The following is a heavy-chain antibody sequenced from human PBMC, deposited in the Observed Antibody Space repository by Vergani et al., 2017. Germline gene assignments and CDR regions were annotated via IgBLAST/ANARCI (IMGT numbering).Heavy chain of an antibody. J-gene: IGHJ6*03. V-gene: IGHV4-34*01. D-gene: IGHD2-8*01. CDR1: GGSFSGYY. Sequence: QVQLQQWGAGLLKPSETLSLTCAVYGGSFSGYYWSWIRQPPGKGLEWIGEINHSGSTNYNPSLKSRVTISVDTSKNQFSLKLSSVTAADTAVYYCARNGYYYYYMDVWGKGTTVTVSS. CDR2: INHSGST. CDR3: ARNGYYYYYMDV.